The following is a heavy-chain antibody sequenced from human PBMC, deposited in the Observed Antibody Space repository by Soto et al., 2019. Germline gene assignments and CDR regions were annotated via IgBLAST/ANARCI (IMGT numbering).Heavy chain of an antibody. J-gene: IGHJ6*02. CDR3: TLPKSWSRTYYYYGMDV. Sequence: GGSLRLSCTASGFTFGDYAMIWFRQAPGKGLEWVGFIRIKAYGGTTEYAASVKGRFTISRDDSKSIAYLQMNSLKTEDTAVYYCTLPKSWSRTYYYYGMDVWGQGTTVTVSS. D-gene: IGHD6-13*01. CDR1: GFTFGDYA. CDR2: IRIKAYGGTT. V-gene: IGHV3-49*03.